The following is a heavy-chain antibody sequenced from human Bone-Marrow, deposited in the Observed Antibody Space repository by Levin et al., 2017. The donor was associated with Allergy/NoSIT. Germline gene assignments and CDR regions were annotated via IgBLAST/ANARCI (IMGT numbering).Heavy chain of an antibody. CDR1: GYTFSDYD. Sequence: PGASVKVSCEASGYTFSDYDINWVRQAPGQGLEWMGWMNPKSGNSGHAQKFQGRVAMTRSISINTAYLELSSLRFEDTAVYYCARDCSSKSCPYNDCGMDVWGQGTTITVSS. D-gene: IGHD2-2*01. J-gene: IGHJ6*02. CDR2: MNPKSGNS. CDR3: ARDCSSKSCPYNDCGMDV. V-gene: IGHV1-8*01.